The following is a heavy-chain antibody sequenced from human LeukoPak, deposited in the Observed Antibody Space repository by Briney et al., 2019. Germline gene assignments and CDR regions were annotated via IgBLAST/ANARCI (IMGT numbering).Heavy chain of an antibody. CDR2: IKSKTDGGTT. CDR3: TTDLKWRWNYDP. V-gene: IGHV3-15*01. J-gene: IGHJ5*02. Sequence: GGSLRLSCAASGFTFSNAWMSWVRQAPGKGLEWVGRIKSKTDGGTTDYAAPVKGRFTISRDDSKNTLYLQMNSLKTEDTAVYYCTTDLKWRWNYDPWGQGTLVTVSS. CDR1: GFTFSNAW. D-gene: IGHD1-7*01.